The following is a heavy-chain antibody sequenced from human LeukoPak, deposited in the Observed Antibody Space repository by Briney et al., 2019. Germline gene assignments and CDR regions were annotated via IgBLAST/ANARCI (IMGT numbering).Heavy chain of an antibody. CDR1: GFTFSSYA. D-gene: IGHD2-2*02. CDR3: AKELGHTLPFDC. CDR2: MSGSGGYT. V-gene: IGHV3-23*01. Sequence: PGGSLRLSCAASGFTFSSYAMSWVRQAPGKGLEWVSAMSGSGGYTYYADSVKGRSTISRDSSKNTLYLQMNSLRGEDTAVYYCAKELGHTLPFDCWGQGTLVTVSS. J-gene: IGHJ4*02.